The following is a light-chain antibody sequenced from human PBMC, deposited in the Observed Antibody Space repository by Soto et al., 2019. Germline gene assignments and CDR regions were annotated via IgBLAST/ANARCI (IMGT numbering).Light chain of an antibody. CDR3: QQYYKTPWT. V-gene: IGKV4-1*01. Sequence: DIVMTQSPDSLAVSLGERDTINCKSSQSVLYRSNNKNYLAWYQHKPGQPPKLLIYWASTRESGVPDRFSGSGSGTDFTLTISSLQAEDVAVYYCQQYYKTPWTFGQGTKVEIK. CDR1: QSVLYRSNNKNY. CDR2: WAS. J-gene: IGKJ1*01.